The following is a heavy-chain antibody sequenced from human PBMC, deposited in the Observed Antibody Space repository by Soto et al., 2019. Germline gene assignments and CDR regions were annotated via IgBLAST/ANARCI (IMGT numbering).Heavy chain of an antibody. CDR1: GLTFSSYG. V-gene: IGHV3-33*01. Sequence: QVQLVESGGGVVQPGRSLRLSCAASGLTFSSYGMQWVRQAPGKGLEWVAVIWYDGSNKYYADSVKGRFTISRDNSKNTLYLQMNSLRAEDTAVYYCARDYSQYYFDYWGQGTLVTVSS. CDR3: ARDYSQYYFDY. CDR2: IWYDGSNK. J-gene: IGHJ4*02. D-gene: IGHD6-13*01.